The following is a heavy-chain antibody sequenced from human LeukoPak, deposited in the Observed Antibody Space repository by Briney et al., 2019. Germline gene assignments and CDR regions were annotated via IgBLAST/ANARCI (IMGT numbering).Heavy chain of an antibody. Sequence: SETLSLTCTVSRDSISGYYWSWVRQPPGKGLEWIGYIYYTGSTNYNPSLKSRVTMSVDTSKNQFSLKLSSVTAADTAVYYCARDRGESSSWPYYFDYWGQGTLVTVSS. V-gene: IGHV4-59*12. CDR3: ARDRGESSSWPYYFDY. CDR2: IYYTGST. J-gene: IGHJ4*02. CDR1: RDSISGYY. D-gene: IGHD6-13*01.